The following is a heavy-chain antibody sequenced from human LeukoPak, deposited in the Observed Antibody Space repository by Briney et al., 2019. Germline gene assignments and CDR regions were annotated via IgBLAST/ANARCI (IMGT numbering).Heavy chain of an antibody. CDR1: GFTFSSYW. V-gene: IGHV3-74*01. D-gene: IGHD1-26*01. Sequence: PGGSLRLSCAASGFTFSSYWMHWVRQAPGKGLVWVSRINSDGSSTSYADSVKGRFTISRDNSKNTLYLQMNSLRAEDTAAYYCAKAGSIRFDYWGQGTLVTVSS. J-gene: IGHJ4*02. CDR3: AKAGSIRFDY. CDR2: INSDGSST.